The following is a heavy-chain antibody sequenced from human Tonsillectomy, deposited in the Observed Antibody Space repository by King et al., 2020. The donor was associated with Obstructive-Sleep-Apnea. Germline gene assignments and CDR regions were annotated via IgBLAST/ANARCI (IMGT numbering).Heavy chain of an antibody. D-gene: IGHD3-10*01. CDR2: ISYDGSNK. CDR1: GFTFSSYA. J-gene: IGHJ3*02. V-gene: IGHV3-30-3*01. Sequence: VQLVESGGGVVQPGRSLRLSCAASGFTFSSYAMHWVRQAPGKGLEWVAVISYDGSNKYYADSVKGRFTISRENSKNTLYLQMNSLRAEDTAVYYCARDSYYGSGADAFDIWGQGTMVTVSS. CDR3: ARDSYYGSGADAFDI.